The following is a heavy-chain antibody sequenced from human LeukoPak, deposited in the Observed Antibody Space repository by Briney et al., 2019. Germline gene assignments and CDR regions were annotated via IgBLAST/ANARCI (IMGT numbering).Heavy chain of an antibody. V-gene: IGHV1-2*02. CDR3: AREAYSSSFWGWFDP. CDR1: GYTFTGYY. J-gene: IGHJ5*02. Sequence: ASVKVSCKASGYTFTGYYMHWVRQAPGQGLEWMGWINPNSGGTNYAQKFQGRVTMTRDTSISTAYMELSRLRSDDTAVYYCAREAYSSSFWGWFDPWGQGTLVTVSS. D-gene: IGHD6-13*01. CDR2: INPNSGGT.